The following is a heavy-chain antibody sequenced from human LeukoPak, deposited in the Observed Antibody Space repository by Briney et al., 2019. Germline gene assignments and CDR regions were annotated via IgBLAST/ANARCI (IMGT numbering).Heavy chain of an antibody. CDR2: INSDGSST. CDR3: ARDPIVVYAFDI. CDR1: GFTFSSYW. J-gene: IGHJ3*02. Sequence: GGSLRLSCAASGFTFSSYWMHWVRQAPGKGLVWVSRINSDGSSTSYADSVKGRFTISRDNAKNTLYLQMNSLRAEDTVVYYCARDPIVVYAFDIWGQGTMVTVSS. V-gene: IGHV3-74*01. D-gene: IGHD1-26*01.